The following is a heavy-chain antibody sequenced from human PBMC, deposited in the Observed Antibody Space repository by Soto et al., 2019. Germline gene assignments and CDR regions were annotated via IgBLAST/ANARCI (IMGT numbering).Heavy chain of an antibody. Sequence: PGESLKISCNGSGYNFAGYWIAWVRQMPGKGLGLMGIIYPSDSDTRYRPSFQGQVTISADKSISSAYLQWSSLRASDTAMYYCARGGVSTRTFDYWGQGTSVTVYS. CDR2: IYPSDSDT. CDR3: ARGGVSTRTFDY. CDR1: GYNFAGYW. V-gene: IGHV5-51*01. D-gene: IGHD3-3*01. J-gene: IGHJ4*02.